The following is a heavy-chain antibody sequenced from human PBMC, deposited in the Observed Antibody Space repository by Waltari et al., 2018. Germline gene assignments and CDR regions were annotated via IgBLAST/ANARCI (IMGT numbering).Heavy chain of an antibody. J-gene: IGHJ4*02. CDR1: GYSISSGYY. Sequence: QVQLQESGPGLVKPSETLSLTCAVSGYSISSGYYWGWLRQPPGKGLEWIGSIYHSGSTYYNPSLKSRVTISVDTSKNQFSLKLSSVTAADTAVYYCACLIISGASYDFDYWGQGTLVTVSS. CDR2: IYHSGST. D-gene: IGHD3-10*01. CDR3: ACLIISGASYDFDY. V-gene: IGHV4-38-2*01.